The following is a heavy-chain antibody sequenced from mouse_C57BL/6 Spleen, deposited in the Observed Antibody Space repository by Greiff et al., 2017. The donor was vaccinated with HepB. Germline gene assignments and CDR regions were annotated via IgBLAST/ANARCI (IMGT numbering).Heavy chain of an antibody. CDR3: ARQGYGGWFAY. D-gene: IGHD3-1*01. CDR2: INPNNGGT. Sequence: EVQLQQSGPELVKPGASVKISCKASGYTFTDYYMNWVKQSHGKSLEWIGDINPNNGGTSYNQKFKGKATLTVDKSSSTAYMELRSLTSEDSAVYYCARQGYGGWFAYWGQGTLVTVSA. J-gene: IGHJ3*01. V-gene: IGHV1-26*01. CDR1: GYTFTDYY.